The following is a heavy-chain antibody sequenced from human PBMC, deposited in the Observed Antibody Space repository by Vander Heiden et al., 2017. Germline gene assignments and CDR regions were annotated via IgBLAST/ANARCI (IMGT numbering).Heavy chain of an antibody. J-gene: IGHJ4*02. V-gene: IGHV3-48*03. D-gene: IGHD6-6*01. CDR3: ARAPRIAARLDY. Sequence: EVQLLESGGGLVQPGGSLRLSCTASGSPFSSYEMNWVRQAPGKGLELVSYISSSGSTIYYADSVKGRFTISRDNAKNSLYLQMNSLRAEDTAVYYCARAPRIAARLDYWGQGTLVTVSS. CDR2: ISSSGSTI. CDR1: GSPFSSYE.